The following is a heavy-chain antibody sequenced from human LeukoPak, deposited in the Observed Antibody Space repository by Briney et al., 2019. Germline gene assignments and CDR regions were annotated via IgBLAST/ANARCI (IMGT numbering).Heavy chain of an antibody. CDR3: ARDASGYTTNWFDP. Sequence: PSETLSLTCTVSGGSISGYYWSWIRQPDGQGQEWIGRIYSSGSTIYNPSLKSRVTVSVDTSKNQFSLKLNSVTAADTAVYYCARDASGYTTNWFDPGGQGTLVTVSS. D-gene: IGHD5-12*01. CDR2: IYSSGST. V-gene: IGHV4-4*07. J-gene: IGHJ5*02. CDR1: GGSISGYY.